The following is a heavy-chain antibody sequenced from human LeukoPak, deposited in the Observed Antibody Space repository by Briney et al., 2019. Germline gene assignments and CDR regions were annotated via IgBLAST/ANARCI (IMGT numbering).Heavy chain of an antibody. CDR3: ARHKIAGKSLEDY. Sequence: ASVKVSCKASGYTFTGYYMHWVRQAPGQGLEWMGWISAYNGNTNYAQKLQGRVTMTTDTSTSTAYMELRSLRSDDTAVYYCARHKIAGKSLEDYWGQGTLVTVSS. J-gene: IGHJ4*02. CDR2: ISAYNGNT. D-gene: IGHD3-16*01. V-gene: IGHV1-18*04. CDR1: GYTFTGYY.